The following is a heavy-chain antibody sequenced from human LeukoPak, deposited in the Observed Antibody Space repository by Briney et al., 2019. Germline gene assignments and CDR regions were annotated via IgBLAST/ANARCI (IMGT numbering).Heavy chain of an antibody. Sequence: PGGSLRLSCAASGFTFSNYSMNWVRQAPGKGLEWVSYIGRSSSIIYYADSVRGRFTISRDIAKNSLYLQMNSLRADDTAVYYCARAKRNGFDIWGQGTMVTVSS. CDR1: GFTFSNYS. J-gene: IGHJ3*02. CDR3: ARAKRNGFDI. CDR2: IGRSSSII. V-gene: IGHV3-48*01.